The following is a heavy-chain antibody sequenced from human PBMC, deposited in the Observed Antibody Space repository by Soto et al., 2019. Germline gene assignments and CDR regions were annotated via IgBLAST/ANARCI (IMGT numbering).Heavy chain of an antibody. V-gene: IGHV3-15*01. CDR3: TTARWMDYSSPYYYYMDV. CDR1: GFTFSNAW. D-gene: IGHD3-10*01. J-gene: IGHJ6*03. Sequence: GGSLRLSYAASGFTFSNAWMSWVRQAPGKGLEWVGRIKSKTDGGTTDYAAPVKGRFTISRDDSKNTLYLQMNSLKTEDTAVYYCTTARWMDYSSPYYYYMDVWGKGTTVTVSS. CDR2: IKSKTDGGTT.